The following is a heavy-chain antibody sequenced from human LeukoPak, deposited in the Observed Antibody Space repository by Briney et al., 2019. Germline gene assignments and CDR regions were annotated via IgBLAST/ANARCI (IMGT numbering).Heavy chain of an antibody. CDR1: GLTFSTYW. CDR3: AREARVGGALQY. D-gene: IGHD1-26*01. V-gene: IGHV3-74*03. Sequence: GGSLRLSCAASGLTFSTYWMHWVRQAPGKGLAWVARINPDGSIRTYADSVQGRVTISRDTAKDTLFLQMNSLKAEDTAVYYCAREARVGGALQYWGQGTPVTVSS. CDR2: INPDGSIR. J-gene: IGHJ4*02.